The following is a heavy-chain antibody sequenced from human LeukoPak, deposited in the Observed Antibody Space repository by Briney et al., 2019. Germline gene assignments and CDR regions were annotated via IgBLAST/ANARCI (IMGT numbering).Heavy chain of an antibody. CDR1: RITFTDC. CDR2: IKQDGSAK. V-gene: IGHV3-7*01. J-gene: IGHJ4*02. CDR3: ASSFSDDFWSGHF. D-gene: IGHD3-3*01. Sequence: GSLRLSCAASRITFTDCMSWVRQGPGKGLEWGANIKQDGSAKYNVDPVKGRFIISRDNAKKSLFLQMNSLRAEDTAVFYGASSFSDDFWSGHFWGQGTLVTVSS.